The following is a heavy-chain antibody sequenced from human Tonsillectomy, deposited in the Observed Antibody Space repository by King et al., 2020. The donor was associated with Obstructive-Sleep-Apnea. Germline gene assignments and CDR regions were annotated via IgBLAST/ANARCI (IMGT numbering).Heavy chain of an antibody. D-gene: IGHD3-22*01. CDR1: GFTFDDYA. CDR3: AKALGRYYYDSSGFDY. V-gene: IGHV3-43D*03. CDR2: ISWEGGST. Sequence: VQLVESGGVVVQPGGSLRLSCAASGFTFDDYAMHWVRQAPGKGLEWVALISWEGGSTYYADSVKGRFTISRDNSKNSLYLQMNSLRAEDTALYYCAKALGRYYYDSSGFDYWGQGTLVTVSS. J-gene: IGHJ4*02.